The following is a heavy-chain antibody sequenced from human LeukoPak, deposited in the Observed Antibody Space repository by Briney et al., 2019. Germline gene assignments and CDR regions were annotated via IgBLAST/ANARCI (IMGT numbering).Heavy chain of an antibody. V-gene: IGHV1-2*02. CDR3: ARYGSLIGHDAFDV. J-gene: IGHJ3*01. Sequence: ASVKVSCKASGYTFTGYYMHWVRQAPGQGLEWMGWINPNSGGTNYAQRFQGRVTMTRDTSIRTAYMELSGLRSDDTALYYCARYGSLIGHDAFDVWGQGTVVTVSS. CDR2: INPNSGGT. CDR1: GYTFTGYY. D-gene: IGHD3-22*01.